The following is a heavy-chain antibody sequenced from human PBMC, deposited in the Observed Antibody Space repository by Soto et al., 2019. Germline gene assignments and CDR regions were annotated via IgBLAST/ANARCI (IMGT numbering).Heavy chain of an antibody. V-gene: IGHV4-59*08. J-gene: IGHJ6*03. CDR2: IYYSGST. D-gene: IGHD2-2*01. Sequence: SETLSLTCTVSGGSISSYYWSWIRQPPGKGLEWTGYIYYSGSTNYNPSLKSRVTISLDTSKSQFSLKLSSVTAADTAVYYCGAAIKGYFYMDVWGKGTTVTVSS. CDR3: GAAIKGYFYMDV. CDR1: GGSISSYY.